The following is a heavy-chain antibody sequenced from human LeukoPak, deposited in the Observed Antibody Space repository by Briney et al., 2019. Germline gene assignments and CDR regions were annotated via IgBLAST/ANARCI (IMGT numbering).Heavy chain of an antibody. Sequence: VASVKVSCKASGYTFTNFGISWVRQAPGQGLEWMGGIIPIFGTANYAQKFQGRVTITTDESTSTAYMELSSLRSEDTAVYYCARVRAAAGTKWFDPWGQGTLVTVSS. CDR3: ARVRAAAGTKWFDP. J-gene: IGHJ5*02. CDR2: IIPIFGTA. CDR1: GYTFTNFG. V-gene: IGHV1-69*05. D-gene: IGHD6-13*01.